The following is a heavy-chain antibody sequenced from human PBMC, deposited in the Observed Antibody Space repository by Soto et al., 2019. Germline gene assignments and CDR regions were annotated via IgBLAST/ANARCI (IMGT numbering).Heavy chain of an antibody. J-gene: IGHJ6*03. CDR1: GFTFSSYS. CDR3: ARGVKEDIVVVPAAMYYYYMDV. V-gene: IGHV3-21*01. Sequence: GGSLRLSCAASGFTFSSYSMNWVRQAPGKGLEWVSSISSSSSYIYYADSVKGRFTISRDNAKNSLYLQMNSLRAEDTAVYYCARGVKEDIVVVPAAMYYYYMDVWGKGTTVTVSS. D-gene: IGHD2-2*01. CDR2: ISSSSSYI.